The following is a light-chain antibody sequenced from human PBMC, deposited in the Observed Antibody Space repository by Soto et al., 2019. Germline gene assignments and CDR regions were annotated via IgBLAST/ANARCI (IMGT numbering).Light chain of an antibody. CDR3: QQYFRWPPWT. CDR2: GAS. V-gene: IGKV3-15*01. Sequence: EVLMTQSPATLSVSPGARVTLSCRASLSVSSDLAWYQQKPGQAPTLLIYGASIRATGVPARFSGSGSGTDFTLTIDSLQSEDVADYYCQQYFRWPPWTFGQGTKVDIK. CDR1: LSVSSD. J-gene: IGKJ1*01.